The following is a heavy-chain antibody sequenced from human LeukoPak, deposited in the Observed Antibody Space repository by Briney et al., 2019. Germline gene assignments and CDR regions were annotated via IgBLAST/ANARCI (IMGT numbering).Heavy chain of an antibody. CDR1: GGPISSYY. J-gene: IGHJ2*01. CDR2: INHSGST. V-gene: IGHV4-34*01. Sequence: SETLSLTCTVSGGPISSYYWSWIRQPPGKGLEWIGEINHSGSTNYNPSLKSRVTISVDTSKNQFSLKLSSVTAADTAVYYCARGDRGWYFDPWGRGTLVTVSS. CDR3: ARGDRGWYFDP.